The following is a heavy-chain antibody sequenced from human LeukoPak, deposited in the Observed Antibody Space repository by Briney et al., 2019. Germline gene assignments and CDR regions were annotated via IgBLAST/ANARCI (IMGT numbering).Heavy chain of an antibody. CDR3: ARAKRITFNWFDP. D-gene: IGHD3-16*01. CDR2: MNPNSGNT. J-gene: IGHJ5*02. CDR1: GYTFTSYD. V-gene: IGHV1-8*03. Sequence: GASVKVSCKASGYTFTSYDINWVRQATGQGLEWMGWMNPNSGNTGYAQKFRGRVTITRNTSISTAYMELSSLRSEDTAVYYCARAKRITFNWFDPWGQGTPVTVSS.